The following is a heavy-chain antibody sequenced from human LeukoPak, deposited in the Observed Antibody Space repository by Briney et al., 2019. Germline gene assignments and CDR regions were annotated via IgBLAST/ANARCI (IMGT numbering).Heavy chain of an antibody. CDR3: ARDDRVTAPTY. Sequence: SETLSLTCTVSGGSISSSSYYWGWIRQPPGKGLEWIGIIYHSGSTYYNPSLKSRVTISVDTSKNQFSLKLRSVTAADTAVYYCARDDRVTAPTYWGQGTLVTVSS. CDR2: IYHSGST. V-gene: IGHV4-39*07. J-gene: IGHJ4*02. D-gene: IGHD1-1*01. CDR1: GGSISSSSYY.